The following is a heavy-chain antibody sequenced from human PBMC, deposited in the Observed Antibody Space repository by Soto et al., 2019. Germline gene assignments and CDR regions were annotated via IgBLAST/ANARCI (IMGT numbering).Heavy chain of an antibody. CDR2: IYYSGNT. D-gene: IGHD1-7*01. CDR1: GGSISSSIYY. Sequence: QPQLQESGPGLVRPSETLSLTCTVSGGSISSSIYYWGWIRQPPGKGLEWIGSIYYSGNTYYNPSLKSRVTISVDTSKNQFSLKLRSVTAADTAVYYCARHTNWNYLVDYWGQGTLVTISS. CDR3: ARHTNWNYLVDY. J-gene: IGHJ4*02. V-gene: IGHV4-39*01.